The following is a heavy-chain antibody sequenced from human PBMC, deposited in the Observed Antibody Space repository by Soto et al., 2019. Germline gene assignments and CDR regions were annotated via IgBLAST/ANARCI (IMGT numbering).Heavy chain of an antibody. V-gene: IGHV3-11*06. D-gene: IGHD5-18*01. CDR1: GFTFSDYY. CDR3: ARYIYGYVDY. Sequence: GGSLRLSCAASGFTFSDYYMSWIRQAPGKGLEWVSYISSSISYTNYADSVKGRFTISRDNAKNSLYLQMNSLRAEDTAVYYCARYIYGYVDYWGQGTLVTVSS. CDR2: ISSSISYT. J-gene: IGHJ4*02.